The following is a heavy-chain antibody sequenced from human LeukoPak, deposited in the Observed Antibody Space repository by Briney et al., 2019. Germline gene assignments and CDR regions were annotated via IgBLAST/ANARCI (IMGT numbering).Heavy chain of an antibody. CDR1: GGTFSSYA. CDR3: AGEEVAGTIGWFDP. D-gene: IGHD6-19*01. Sequence: SVKVSCKASGGTFSSYAISWVRQAPGQGLEWMGGIIPIFGTANYAQKFQGRVTMTRDMSTSTVYMELSSLRSEDTAVYYCAGEEVAGTIGWFDPWGQGTLVTVSS. V-gene: IGHV1-69*05. J-gene: IGHJ5*02. CDR2: IIPIFGTA.